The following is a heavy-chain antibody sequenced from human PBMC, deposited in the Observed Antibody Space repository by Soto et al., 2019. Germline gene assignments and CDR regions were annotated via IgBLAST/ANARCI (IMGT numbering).Heavy chain of an antibody. J-gene: IGHJ6*02. CDR1: GGYISKYY. CDR2: VNSSGST. Sequence: SETLSLTCTVVGGYISKYYWSWIRQPAGKGLEWIGRVNSSGSTHYDPSRRSRVTVSVDTSKTQFSLRVTSVTAADTAVYYCAREGGFFDSSGSGVYHYYGVDVWGQGTTVTVSS. CDR3: AREGGFFDSSGSGVYHYYGVDV. V-gene: IGHV4-4*07. D-gene: IGHD3-22*01.